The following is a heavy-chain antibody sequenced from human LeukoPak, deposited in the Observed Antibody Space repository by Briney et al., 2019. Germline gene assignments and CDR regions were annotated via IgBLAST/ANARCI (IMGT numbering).Heavy chain of an antibody. Sequence: ASVKVYCKASGYTFTSYGISWVRQAPGQGLEWMGWISAYNGNTNYAQKLQGRVTMTTDTSTSTAYMELRSLRSDDTAVYYCARGTKWRGYCSGGSCYSGLLDYWGQGTLVTVSS. CDR1: GYTFTSYG. CDR2: ISAYNGNT. CDR3: ARGTKWRGYCSGGSCYSGLLDY. J-gene: IGHJ4*02. V-gene: IGHV1-18*01. D-gene: IGHD2-15*01.